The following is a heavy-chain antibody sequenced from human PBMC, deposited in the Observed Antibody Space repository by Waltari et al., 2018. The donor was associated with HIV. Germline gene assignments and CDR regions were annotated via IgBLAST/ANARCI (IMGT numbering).Heavy chain of an antibody. Sequence: QVQLVESGGGLVKPGGSLRLSCAASGFTLSDYYMSWIRQAPGKGREWVSYISGSGRTIHYADALKGRCTITRDGDKKSLYLQMNSLRVEDTAMYYCARAGVVGAIHVSFDYWGQGTLVTVSS. D-gene: IGHD1-26*01. CDR1: GFTLSDYY. J-gene: IGHJ4*02. V-gene: IGHV3-11*01. CDR3: ARAGVVGAIHVSFDY. CDR2: ISGSGRTI.